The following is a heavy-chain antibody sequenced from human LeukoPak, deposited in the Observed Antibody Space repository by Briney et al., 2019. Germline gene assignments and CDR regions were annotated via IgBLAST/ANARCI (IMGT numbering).Heavy chain of an antibody. V-gene: IGHV3-23*01. J-gene: IGHJ4*02. D-gene: IGHD3-10*01. CDR1: GFTFSSYA. Sequence: GGSLRLSCAASGFTFSSYAMSWVRQAPGKGLEWVSAISGSGGNTYYADSVKGRFTISRDNSKNTLYLQMNSLRAEDTAVYYCAKVGLLWFGELSGDFDYWGQGTLVTVSS. CDR2: ISGSGGNT. CDR3: AKVGLLWFGELSGDFDY.